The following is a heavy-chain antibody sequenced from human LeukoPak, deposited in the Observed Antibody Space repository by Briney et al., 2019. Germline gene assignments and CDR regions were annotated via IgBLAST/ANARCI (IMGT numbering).Heavy chain of an antibody. CDR2: INPSGGST. Sequence: ASVKVSCKASGYTFTSYYMHWVRQAPGQGLEWMGIINPSGGSTSYAQKFQGRVTMTRDTSTSTVYMELSGLRSEDTAVCYCAREGIAAAGFYWGQGTLVTVSS. CDR1: GYTFTSYY. CDR3: AREGIAAAGFY. D-gene: IGHD6-13*01. V-gene: IGHV1-46*03. J-gene: IGHJ4*02.